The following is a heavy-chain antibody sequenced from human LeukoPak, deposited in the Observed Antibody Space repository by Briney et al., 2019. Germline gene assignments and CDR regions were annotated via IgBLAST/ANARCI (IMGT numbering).Heavy chain of an antibody. J-gene: IGHJ4*02. CDR2: ISSSGSTI. Sequence: RAGGSLRLSCAASGFTFSDYYMSWIRQAPGKGLEWVSYISSSGSTIYYADSVKGRFTISRDNAKNSLYLQMNSLRAEDTAVYYCAKEGAAGGIVGAGGFDYWGQGTLVTVSS. CDR1: GFTFSDYY. CDR3: AKEGAAGGIVGAGGFDY. V-gene: IGHV3-11*01. D-gene: IGHD1-26*01.